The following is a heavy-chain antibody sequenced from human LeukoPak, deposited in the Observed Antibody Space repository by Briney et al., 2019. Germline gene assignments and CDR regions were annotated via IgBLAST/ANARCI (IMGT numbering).Heavy chain of an antibody. CDR1: GYTFTGYY. V-gene: IGHV1-2*02. J-gene: IGHJ4*02. D-gene: IGHD3-22*01. CDR3: ARAPMIVVVWFFDY. CDR2: INPNSGGT. Sequence: ASVKVSCKASGYTFTGYYMHWVRQAPGQGLEWMGWINPNSGGTTYAQKFQGRVTMARDTSISTAYMELSRLRSDDTAVYYCARAPMIVVVWFFDYWGQGTLVTVSS.